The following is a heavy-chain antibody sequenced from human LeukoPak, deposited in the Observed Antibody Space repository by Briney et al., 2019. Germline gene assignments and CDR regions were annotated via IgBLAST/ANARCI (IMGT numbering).Heavy chain of an antibody. CDR3: ARREAVAGVLRRHWFDP. J-gene: IGHJ5*02. Sequence: SETLSLTCAVYGGSFSGYYWSWIRQPPGKVLEWIGEINHSGSTTYNPSLKSRVTISVDTSKNQFSLKLSSVTAADTAVYYCARREAVAGVLRRHWFDPWGQGTLVTVSS. CDR1: GGSFSGYY. D-gene: IGHD6-19*01. CDR2: INHSGST. V-gene: IGHV4-34*01.